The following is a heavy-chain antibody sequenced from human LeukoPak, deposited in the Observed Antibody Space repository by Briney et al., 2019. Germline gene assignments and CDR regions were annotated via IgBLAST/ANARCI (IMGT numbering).Heavy chain of an antibody. CDR1: GFTFSSYS. D-gene: IGHD3-10*01. J-gene: IGHJ4*02. CDR3: ARDFSDYGSATPLRGDDY. V-gene: IGHV3-21*01. Sequence: PGGSLRLSCAASGFTFSSYSMNWVRQAPGKGLEWVSSISSSSSSYKYYADSVKGRFTISRDNAKNSLYLQMNSLRAEDTAVYYCARDFSDYGSATPLRGDDYWGQGTLVTVSS. CDR2: ISSSSSSYK.